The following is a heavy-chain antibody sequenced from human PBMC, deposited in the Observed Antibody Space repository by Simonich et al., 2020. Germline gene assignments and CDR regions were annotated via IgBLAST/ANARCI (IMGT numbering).Heavy chain of an antibody. Sequence: QVQLVQSGAEVKKPGASGKVSCKASGYTFTSYDINWVRQATGQVLEGRGWMNPTSGNTGNAQKSQGRVTITRNTSISTAYMELSILRSEYTAVYYCARSRYCTNGVCYNWFDPWGQGTLVTVSS. CDR2: MNPTSGNT. D-gene: IGHD2-8*01. V-gene: IGHV1-8*03. CDR1: GYTFTSYD. J-gene: IGHJ5*02. CDR3: ARSRYCTNGVCYNWFDP.